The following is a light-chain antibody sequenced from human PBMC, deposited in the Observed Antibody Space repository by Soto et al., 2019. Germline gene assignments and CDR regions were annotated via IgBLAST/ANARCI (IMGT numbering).Light chain of an antibody. J-gene: IGKJ1*01. CDR3: QHYSGARGT. CDR1: QSINKW. V-gene: IGKV1-5*03. CDR2: EVS. Sequence: DILLTQSPSTLSASVGDRVTISCRASQSINKWLAWYQHKPGKAPNLLIYEVSTLHSGVPSRFSGSGSGKEFTLTISSLRPDDFATYYCQHYSGARGTLGQGTKVDIK.